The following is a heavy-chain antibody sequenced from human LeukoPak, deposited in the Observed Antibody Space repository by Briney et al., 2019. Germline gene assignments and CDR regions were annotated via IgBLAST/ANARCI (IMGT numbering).Heavy chain of an antibody. CDR3: VKGRDYNDASAYYIGDF. J-gene: IGHJ4*02. Sequence: GGSLRLSCAGAGFTFSTHAMIWVRQAPGKGPEWVSCITGSGSGTYYTDSVKGRFTISRENSNDTLYLQMNSLRAEDTAVYYCVKGRDYNDASAYYIGDFWGQGTLVTVSS. CDR2: ITGSGSGT. CDR1: GFTFSTHA. V-gene: IGHV3-23*01. D-gene: IGHD3-22*01.